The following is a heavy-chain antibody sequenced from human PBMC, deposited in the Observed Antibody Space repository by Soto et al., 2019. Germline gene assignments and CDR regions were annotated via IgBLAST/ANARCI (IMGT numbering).Heavy chain of an antibody. CDR2: INHSGST. CDR3: ARGLGIAAAGTHWFDP. CDR1: GGSFSVYY. D-gene: IGHD6-13*01. J-gene: IGHJ5*02. V-gene: IGHV4-34*01. Sequence: SETLSLTCAVYGGSFSVYYWSWIRHPPGKGLEWIGEINHSGSTNYNPSLKSRVTISVDTSKNQFSLKLSSVTAADTAVYYCARGLGIAAAGTHWFDPWGQGTLVTVSS.